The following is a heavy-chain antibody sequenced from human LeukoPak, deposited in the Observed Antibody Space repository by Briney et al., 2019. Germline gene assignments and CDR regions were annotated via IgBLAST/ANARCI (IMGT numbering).Heavy chain of an antibody. V-gene: IGHV4-59*08. CDR2: IYYTGIT. J-gene: IGHJ4*02. CDR3: ARHGYLGGPDFDY. CDR1: GGSISGYY. D-gene: IGHD2-2*03. Sequence: SETLSLTCTVSGGSISGYYWSWIRQPPGKGLEFIGYIYYTGITYYNPSLKSRVTISVDTSKNHFSLKLSSVTAADTAVYYCARHGYLGGPDFDYWGQGTLVTVSS.